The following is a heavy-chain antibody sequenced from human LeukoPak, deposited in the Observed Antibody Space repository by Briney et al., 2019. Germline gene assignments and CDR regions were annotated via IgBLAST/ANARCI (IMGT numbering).Heavy chain of an antibody. D-gene: IGHD3-9*01. V-gene: IGHV4-39*07. Sequence: PSGTLSLTCTVSGGSISSSSYYWGWIRQPPGKGLEWIGEIYHSGSTNYNPSLKSRVTISVDKSKNQFSLKLSSVTAADTAVYYRARALRYFDWFPLDYWGQGTLVTVSS. J-gene: IGHJ4*02. CDR1: GGSISSSSYY. CDR3: ARALRYFDWFPLDY. CDR2: IYHSGST.